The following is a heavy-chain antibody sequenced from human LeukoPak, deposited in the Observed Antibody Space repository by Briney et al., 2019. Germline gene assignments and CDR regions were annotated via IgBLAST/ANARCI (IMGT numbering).Heavy chain of an antibody. V-gene: IGHV1-69*13. CDR3: ARGGPRSFLMGYYYYGMDV. CDR1: GGTFSSYA. CDR2: IIPIFGTA. J-gene: IGHJ6*04. D-gene: IGHD1-26*01. Sequence: SVKVSCKASGGTFSSYAISWVRQAPGQGLEWMGGIIPIFGTANYAQKFQGRVTINADESTSTAYMELSSLRSEDTAVYYCARGGPRSFLMGYYYYGMDVWGKGTTDTVSS.